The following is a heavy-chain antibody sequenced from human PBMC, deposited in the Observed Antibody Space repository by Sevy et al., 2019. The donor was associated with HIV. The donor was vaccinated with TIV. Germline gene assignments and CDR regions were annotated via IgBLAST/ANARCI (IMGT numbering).Heavy chain of an antibody. D-gene: IGHD3-22*01. CDR1: GGTFSSYA. V-gene: IGHV1-69*13. J-gene: IGHJ3*02. Sequence: ASVKVSCKASGGTFSSYAISWVRQAPGQGLEWMGGIIPIFGTANYAQKFQGRVTINADESTSTAYMELSSLRSEDTAVYYCARGPDYYDSSGRDAFDIWGQGTMVTVSS. CDR3: ARGPDYYDSSGRDAFDI. CDR2: IIPIFGTA.